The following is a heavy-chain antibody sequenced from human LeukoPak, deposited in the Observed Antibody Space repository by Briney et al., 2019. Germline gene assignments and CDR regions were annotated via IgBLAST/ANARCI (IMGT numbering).Heavy chain of an antibody. V-gene: IGHV1-46*01. CDR2: INPSGGST. CDR3: ARDQNRRTTGYSSSWYL. J-gene: IGHJ4*02. Sequence: GASVKVSCKASGYTFTSYYMHWVRQAPGQGLEWMGIINPSGGSTSYAQKFQGRVTMTRDTSTSTVYMELSSLRSDDTAVYYCARDQNRRTTGYSSSWYLWGQGTLVTVSS. D-gene: IGHD6-13*01. CDR1: GYTFTSYY.